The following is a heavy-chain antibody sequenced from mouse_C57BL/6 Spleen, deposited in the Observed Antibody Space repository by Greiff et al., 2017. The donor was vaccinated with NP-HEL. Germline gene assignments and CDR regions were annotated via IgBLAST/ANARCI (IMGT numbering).Heavy chain of an antibody. CDR3: ARGELGSYFDV. Sequence: DVQLQESGPGLVKPSQSLSLTCSVTGYSITSGYYWNWIRQFPGNKLEWMGYISYDGSNNYNPSLKNRISITRDTSKNQFFLKLNSVTTEDTATYYCARGELGSYFDVWGTGTTVTVSS. CDR2: ISYDGSN. CDR1: GYSITSGYY. V-gene: IGHV3-6*01. J-gene: IGHJ1*03. D-gene: IGHD4-1*01.